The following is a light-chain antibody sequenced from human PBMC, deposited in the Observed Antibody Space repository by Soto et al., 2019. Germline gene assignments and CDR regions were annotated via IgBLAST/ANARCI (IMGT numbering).Light chain of an antibody. CDR1: SSDVGGYNY. V-gene: IGLV2-14*01. CDR3: SSYTSSSTLV. J-gene: IGLJ3*02. CDR2: EVT. Sequence: QSALTQPASVSGSPGQSITISCTGTSSDVGGYNYVSWYQQHPGKAPKLIIYEVTNRPSGVSIRFSGSKSGNTASLAISGLQADDEADYYCSSYTSSSTLVFGGGTQLTVL.